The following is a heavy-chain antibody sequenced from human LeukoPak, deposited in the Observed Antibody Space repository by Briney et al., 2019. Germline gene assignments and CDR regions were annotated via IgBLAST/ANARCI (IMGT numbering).Heavy chain of an antibody. J-gene: IGHJ5*02. D-gene: IGHD2-2*01. CDR2: IIPIFGTA. Sequence: SVKVSFKASGGTFSIYAVSWVRQAPGQGREWMGGIIPIFGTANYAQKFQGRVTITADESTSTAYMELSSLRSEDTAVYYCARIAPAAPGGNWFDPWGQGTLVTVSS. CDR3: ARIAPAAPGGNWFDP. V-gene: IGHV1-69*01. CDR1: GGTFSIYA.